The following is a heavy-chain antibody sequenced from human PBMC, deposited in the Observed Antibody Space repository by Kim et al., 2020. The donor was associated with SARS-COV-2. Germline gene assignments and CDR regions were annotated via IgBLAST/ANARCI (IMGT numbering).Heavy chain of an antibody. CDR1: GFTFDDYA. D-gene: IGHD4-17*01. CDR2: ISWNSGSI. Sequence: GGSLRLSCAASGFTFDDYAMHWVRQAPGKGLEWVSGISWNSGSIGYADSVKGRFTISRDNAKNSLYLQMNSLRAEDTALYYCAKVRYGDYDDLNYGMDVWGQGTTVTVSS. J-gene: IGHJ6*02. CDR3: AKVRYGDYDDLNYGMDV. V-gene: IGHV3-9*01.